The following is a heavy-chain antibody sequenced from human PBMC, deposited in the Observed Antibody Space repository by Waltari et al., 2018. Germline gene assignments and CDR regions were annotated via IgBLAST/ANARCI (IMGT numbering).Heavy chain of an antibody. J-gene: IGHJ4*02. CDR2: IRSRFKGDAT. V-gene: IGHV3-73*01. D-gene: IGHD7-27*01. CDR1: ASFTSDYA. CDR3: IRPFEMGID. Sequence: EVQLVESGGALVQPGGSLKRSCAASASFTSDYAIHWVRQASGKGPEWVGRIRSRFKGDATAYGESVQGRFTISRDDSKNTVYLEMNSLKTDDTAVYYCIRPFEMGIDWGQGTLVTVSS.